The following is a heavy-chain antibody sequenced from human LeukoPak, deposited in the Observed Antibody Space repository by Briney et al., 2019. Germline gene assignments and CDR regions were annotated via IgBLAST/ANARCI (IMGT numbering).Heavy chain of an antibody. V-gene: IGHV4-59*12. CDR2: IYYSGST. Sequence: KPSETLSLTCTVSGGSISSYYWSWIRQPPGKGLEWIGYIYYSGSTNYNPSLKSRVTISVDTSKNQFSLKLSSVTAADTAVYYCARGYSSGWPQIYYYMDVWGKGTTVTVSS. CDR3: ARGYSSGWPQIYYYMDV. J-gene: IGHJ6*03. D-gene: IGHD6-19*01. CDR1: GGSISSYY.